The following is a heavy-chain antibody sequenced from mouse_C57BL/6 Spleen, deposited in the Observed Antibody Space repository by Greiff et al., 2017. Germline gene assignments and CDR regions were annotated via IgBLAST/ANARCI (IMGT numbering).Heavy chain of an antibody. J-gene: IGHJ2*01. Sequence: QVQLQQPGAELVKPGASVQVSCKASGYTFTSYWMHWVKQRHGQGLAWLGRIHPSDSDTNYNEKFKSKATLNVDNSSSTAYMQLSSLTSEDSAVYYCARNDYRPHFDYWGQGTTLTVSS. CDR2: IHPSDSDT. D-gene: IGHD2-4*01. CDR1: GYTFTSYW. V-gene: IGHV1-74*01. CDR3: ARNDYRPHFDY.